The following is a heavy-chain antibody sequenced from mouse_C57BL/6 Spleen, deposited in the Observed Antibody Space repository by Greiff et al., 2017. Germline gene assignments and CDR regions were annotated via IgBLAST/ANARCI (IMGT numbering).Heavy chain of an antibody. CDR2: ISSGSSTI. J-gene: IGHJ2*01. D-gene: IGHD1-1*01. CDR3: ARGEGSSYDD. Sequence: EVKLVESGGGLVKPGGSLKLSCAASGFTFSDYGMHWVRQAPEKGLEWVAYISSGSSTIYYADTVKGRFTFSRDNAKNTLFMQMTSLRAEDTAMYYCARGEGSSYDDWGQGTTLTVSS. CDR1: GFTFSDYG. V-gene: IGHV5-17*01.